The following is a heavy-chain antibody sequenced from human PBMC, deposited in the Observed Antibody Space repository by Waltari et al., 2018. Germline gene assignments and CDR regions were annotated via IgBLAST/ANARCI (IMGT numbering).Heavy chain of an antibody. V-gene: IGHV3-43D*03. Sequence: EVQLVESGGVVVQPGGSLRLSCAASGFTFDDYAMHWVRQAPGKGLEWVSLISWDGGSTYYADSVKGRFTISRDNSKNSLYLQMNSLRAEDTALYYCAKDKYSGSYYLDYWGQGTLVTVSS. D-gene: IGHD1-26*01. CDR3: AKDKYSGSYYLDY. J-gene: IGHJ4*02. CDR1: GFTFDDYA. CDR2: ISWDGGST.